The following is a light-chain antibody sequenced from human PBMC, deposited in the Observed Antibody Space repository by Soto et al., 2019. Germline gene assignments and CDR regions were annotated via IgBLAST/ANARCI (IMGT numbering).Light chain of an antibody. V-gene: IGKV3-20*01. J-gene: IGKJ2*01. Sequence: EVVLTQSPGTLSLSPGERATLSCRASQTMNSNYLAWYQHKPGQPPRLLIFGASRRATGIPDRFIGSGSGTDFTLTISRLEPEDIAVYYCQQSGGSLYTFGQGTKVEIK. CDR3: QQSGGSLYT. CDR1: QTMNSNY. CDR2: GAS.